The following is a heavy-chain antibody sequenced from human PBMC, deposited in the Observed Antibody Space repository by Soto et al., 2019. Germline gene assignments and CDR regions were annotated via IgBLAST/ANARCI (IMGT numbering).Heavy chain of an antibody. D-gene: IGHD4-4*01. CDR1: GYSFTSYW. CDR2: IYPGDSDT. CDR3: ARSISNYYYYYGMDV. V-gene: IGHV5-51*01. Sequence: GESLNISCKVSGYSFTSYWIVWVLQMPGKGLEWMGIIYPGDSDTRYSPSFQGQVTISADKSISTAYLQWSSLKASDTAMYYCARSISNYYYYYGMDVWGQGTTVTVSS. J-gene: IGHJ6*02.